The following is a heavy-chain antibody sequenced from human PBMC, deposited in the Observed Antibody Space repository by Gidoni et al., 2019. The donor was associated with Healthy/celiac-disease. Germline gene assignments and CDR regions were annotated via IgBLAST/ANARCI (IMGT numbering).Heavy chain of an antibody. CDR3: ARPFLYYYDSSVAFDI. Sequence: EVQLVESGGGLVKPGGSLRLSCAASGFPVSSYGTSWGRQAPGRGLEWVSSIISSSSYIYYADSVKGRFTISRDNAKNSLYLQMNSLRAEDTAVYYCARPFLYYYDSSVAFDIWGQGTMVTVSS. D-gene: IGHD3-22*01. CDR2: IISSSSYI. V-gene: IGHV3-21*01. CDR1: GFPVSSYG. J-gene: IGHJ3*02.